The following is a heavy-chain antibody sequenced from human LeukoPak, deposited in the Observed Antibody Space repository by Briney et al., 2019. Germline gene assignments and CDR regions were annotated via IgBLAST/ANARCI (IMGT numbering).Heavy chain of an antibody. CDR1: GFTVSSNY. V-gene: IGHV3-11*04. D-gene: IGHD2-2*01. CDR2: ISSSGSTI. CDR3: ARSRVVDKHFDY. J-gene: IGHJ4*02. Sequence: GGSLRLSCAASGFTVSSNYMSWVRQAPGKGLEWVSYISSSGSTIYYADSVKGRFTISRDNAKNSLYLQMNSLRAEDTAVYYCARSRVVDKHFDYWGQGTLVTVSS.